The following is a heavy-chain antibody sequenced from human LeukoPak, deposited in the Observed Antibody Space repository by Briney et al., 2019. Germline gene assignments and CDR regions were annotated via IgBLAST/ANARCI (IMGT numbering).Heavy chain of an antibody. J-gene: IGHJ4*02. CDR1: GFTFSSYG. V-gene: IGHV3-30*18. Sequence: GGSLRLSCAASGFTFSSYGMHWVRQAPGKGLEWVAIISYDGSNKYYADSVKGRFTISRDNSKNTLYLQMNSLRAEDTAVYYCTKGCRYCSGGSQDYWGQGTLVAVSS. CDR3: TKGCRYCSGGSQDY. CDR2: ISYDGSNK. D-gene: IGHD2-15*01.